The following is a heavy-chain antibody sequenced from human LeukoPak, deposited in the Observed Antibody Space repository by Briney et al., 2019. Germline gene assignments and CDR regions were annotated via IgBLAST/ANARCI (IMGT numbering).Heavy chain of an antibody. J-gene: IGHJ3*02. CDR1: GFTFSSYN. D-gene: IGHD3-10*01. CDR2: ISSSSNYI. CDR3: AKERVRGVIFDCFDI. Sequence: PGGSLRLSCAASGFTFSSYNMNWVRQAPGKGLEWVSFISSSSNYIYYSDSVKGRFTISRDNAINSLYLQMNSLRGGDTAVYYCAKERVRGVIFDCFDIWGQGTMVTVSS. V-gene: IGHV3-21*01.